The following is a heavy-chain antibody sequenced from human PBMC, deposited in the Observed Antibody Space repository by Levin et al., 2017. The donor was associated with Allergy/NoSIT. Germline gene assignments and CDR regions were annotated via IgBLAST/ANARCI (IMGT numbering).Heavy chain of an antibody. CDR3: ARLYPDDSAFDY. CDR1: GGSISSYY. CDR2: IYYSGST. V-gene: IGHV4-59*01. J-gene: IGHJ4*02. D-gene: IGHD1-1*01. Sequence: SETLSLTCTVSGGSISSYYWSWIRQPPGKGLEWIGYIYYSGSTNYNPSLKSRVTISVDTSKNQFSLKLSSVTAADTAVYYCARLYPDDSAFDYWGQGTLVTVSS.